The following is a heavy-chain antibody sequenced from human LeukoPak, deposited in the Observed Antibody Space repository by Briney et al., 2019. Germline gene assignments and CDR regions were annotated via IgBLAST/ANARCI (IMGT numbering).Heavy chain of an antibody. CDR3: ARLRSGGYYNDY. J-gene: IGHJ4*02. Sequence: GGSLTLSCSASGLTFSSYWMRWVREAPGEGLEWVANIKQEGREKYYVDSVKGRFAISRDNAKNSLYLQMTSLRAEDTALYYCARLRSGGYYNDYWGQGALVTVSS. CDR1: GLTFSSYW. CDR2: IKQEGREK. V-gene: IGHV3-7*04. D-gene: IGHD5-12*01.